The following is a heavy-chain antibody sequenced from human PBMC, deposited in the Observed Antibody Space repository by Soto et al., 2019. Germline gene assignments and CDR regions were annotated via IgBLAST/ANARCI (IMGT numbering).Heavy chain of an antibody. D-gene: IGHD4-17*01. CDR3: ARENYGDSGRAFDP. CDR1: GGSISSYP. V-gene: IGHV4-4*07. J-gene: IGHJ5*02. CDR2: FYTTGTT. Sequence: SETLSLTGTVSGGSISSYPWTWMRQPAGKELEWIGRFYTTGTTTYNPSLKSRATMSVDTSKNQFSLKLSSVTAADTAIYYCARENYGDSGRAFDPWGQGTLVTVSS.